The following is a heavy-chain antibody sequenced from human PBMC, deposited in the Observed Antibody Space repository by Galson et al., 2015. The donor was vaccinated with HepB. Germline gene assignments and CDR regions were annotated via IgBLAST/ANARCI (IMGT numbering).Heavy chain of an antibody. Sequence: SLRLSCAASGFTFSSYEMNWVRQAPGKGLEWVSYISSSGSTIYYADSVKGRFTISRDNAKNSLYLQMNSLRAEDTAVYYRARGSKGDIVDFDYWGQGTLVTVSS. CDR3: ARGSKGDIVDFDY. J-gene: IGHJ4*02. CDR2: ISSSGSTI. D-gene: IGHD5-12*01. V-gene: IGHV3-48*03. CDR1: GFTFSSYE.